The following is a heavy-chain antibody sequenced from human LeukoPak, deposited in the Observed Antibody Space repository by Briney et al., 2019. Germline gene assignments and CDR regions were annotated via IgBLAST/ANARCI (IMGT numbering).Heavy chain of an antibody. CDR2: IIPIFGIA. CDR1: GGTFSSYA. D-gene: IGHD1-7*01. CDR3: ARGLELRPYYYGMDV. Sequence: GTSVKLSCKASGGTFSSYAISWVRQAPGPGLEWTGRIIPIFGIANYAQKFQGRVTITADKSTGTAYMELSSLRSEDTAVYYCARGLELRPYYYGMDVWGQGTTVTVSS. J-gene: IGHJ6*02. V-gene: IGHV1-69*04.